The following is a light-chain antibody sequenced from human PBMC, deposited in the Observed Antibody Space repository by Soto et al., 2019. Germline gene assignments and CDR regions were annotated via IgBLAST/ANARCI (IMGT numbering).Light chain of an antibody. CDR2: DVS. V-gene: IGLV2-14*01. Sequence: QSALTQPASVSGSPGQSVTISCTGTSSDVGGYNYVSWYQQHPGKAPKLMIYDVSNRPSGVSNRFSGSKSGNTASLTISGLQAEDEADYCCSSYTSSSTLVVFDGGTKVTVL. CDR1: SSDVGGYNY. J-gene: IGLJ2*01. CDR3: SSYTSSSTLVV.